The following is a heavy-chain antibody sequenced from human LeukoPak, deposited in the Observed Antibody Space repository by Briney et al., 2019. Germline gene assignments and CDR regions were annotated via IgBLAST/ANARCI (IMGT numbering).Heavy chain of an antibody. V-gene: IGHV3-21*04. CDR3: ARGRLRRDPFDI. D-gene: IGHD3-16*01. CDR2: ISSSSSYI. CDR1: GFTFSNYK. Sequence: GGSLRLSCSASGFTFSNYKMNWVRQAPGKGLEWVSSISSSSSYIYYADSMKGRFTVSRDNAKNSLYLQMNSLRAEDTAVYYCARGRLRRDPFDIWGQGTMVTVSS. J-gene: IGHJ3*02.